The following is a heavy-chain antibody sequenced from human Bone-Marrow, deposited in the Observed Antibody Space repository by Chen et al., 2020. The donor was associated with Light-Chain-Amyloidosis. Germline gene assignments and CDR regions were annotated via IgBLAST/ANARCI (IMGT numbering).Heavy chain of an antibody. J-gene: IGHJ4*02. CDR2: IMPRFGTP. CDR3: ARRSGSGGYFES. D-gene: IGHD2-15*01. CDR1: GDSLNNFA. V-gene: IGHV1-69*12. Sequence: VHLVQSGAELRRPGSSVKISCRASGDSLNNFAVSWVRQAPGQPFDWMGVIMPRFGTPNSAQRFQGRVTFTASTDTAFMELKSLTAEDTALYYCARRSGSGGYFESWGQGTLVTVS.